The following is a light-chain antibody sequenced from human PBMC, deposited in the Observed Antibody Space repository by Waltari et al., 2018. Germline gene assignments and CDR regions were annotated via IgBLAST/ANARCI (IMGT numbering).Light chain of an antibody. CDR3: SSYTTNTRF. V-gene: IGLV2-14*03. J-gene: IGLJ2*01. CDR2: DGH. CDR1: SSYVATYNR. Sequence: QSALTQPASVSPSLGQSITISCTGTSSYVATYNRVSWHQQNPGKAPELIPYDGHNRPSGFSNRFSCSKSGNTASLTISGLQAEDEADYYCSSYTTNTRFFGGGTKLTVL.